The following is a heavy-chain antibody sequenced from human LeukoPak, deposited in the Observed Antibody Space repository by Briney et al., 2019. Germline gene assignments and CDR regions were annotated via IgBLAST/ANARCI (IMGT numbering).Heavy chain of an antibody. D-gene: IGHD6-19*01. V-gene: IGHV3-30*03. J-gene: IGHJ4*02. CDR2: ISDDGTKE. CDR3: ARRTVEGSLDY. CDR1: GFTFSNYA. Sequence: GTSLRLSCAASGFTFSNYAMHWVRQAPGRGLEWVAVISDDGTKEFYADFVKGRFTISRDNAKNTLYMQMNSLRVEDTAVYYCARRTVEGSLDYWGRGTLVTVSS.